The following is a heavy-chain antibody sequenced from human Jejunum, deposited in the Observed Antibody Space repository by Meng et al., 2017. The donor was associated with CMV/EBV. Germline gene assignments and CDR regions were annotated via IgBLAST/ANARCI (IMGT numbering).Heavy chain of an antibody. CDR3: VRGNALDY. V-gene: IGHV3-7*01. CDR2: MKTDGSEK. CDR1: GFIFRNYW. J-gene: IGHJ4*02. Sequence: LSCAASGFIFRNYWMSWARQAPGRGLEWVASMKTDGSEKYYVDSVKGRFTMSRDNAKNSLYLQMNSLRAEDTAVYYCVRGNALDYWGLGTLVTVSS.